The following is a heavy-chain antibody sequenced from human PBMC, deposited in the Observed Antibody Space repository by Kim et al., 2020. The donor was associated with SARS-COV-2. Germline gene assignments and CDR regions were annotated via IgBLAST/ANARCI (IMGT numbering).Heavy chain of an antibody. Sequence: GGSLRLSCAASRFTFSSSAMTWVRQAPGKGLVWVASIFGSGSGSYSADSVKGRFTISSDNTENTLFLQMNNLGADDAGVYYCARDLHLTSVTFLWYFDLWGRGTAVIVSS. CDR3: ARDLHLTSVTFLWYFDL. D-gene: IGHD3-3*01. CDR1: RFTFSSSA. V-gene: IGHV3-23*01. J-gene: IGHJ2*01. CDR2: IFGSGSGS.